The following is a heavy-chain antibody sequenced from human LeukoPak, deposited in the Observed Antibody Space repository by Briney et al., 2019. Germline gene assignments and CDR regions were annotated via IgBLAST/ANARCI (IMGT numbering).Heavy chain of an antibody. CDR3: AKIMYDLGDHCIDS. Sequence: PSETLSLTCTVSGGSITNISNYWGWIRQPPGKGLEWIGNIYYSGSTWYNSSLKSRVTISVDTSKNQFSLELSSVTAADTAVYYCAKIMYDLGDHCIDSWGQGTLITVSS. V-gene: IGHV4-39*01. CDR2: IYYSGST. D-gene: IGHD4-17*01. J-gene: IGHJ4*02. CDR1: GGSITNISNY.